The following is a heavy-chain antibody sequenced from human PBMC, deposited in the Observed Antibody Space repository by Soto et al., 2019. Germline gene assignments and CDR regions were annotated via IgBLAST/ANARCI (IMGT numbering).Heavy chain of an antibody. CDR1: GFTFSSYS. V-gene: IGHV3-21*01. CDR3: ARRAAAALAYYYGMDV. Sequence: EVQLVESGGGLVKPGGSLRLSCAASGFTFSSYSMNWVRQAPGKGLEWVSSISSSSSYIYYADSVKGRFTISRDNAKTALYLQMNSLRAEDTAVYYCARRAAAALAYYYGMDVWGQGTTVTVSS. CDR2: ISSSSSYI. J-gene: IGHJ6*02. D-gene: IGHD6-13*01.